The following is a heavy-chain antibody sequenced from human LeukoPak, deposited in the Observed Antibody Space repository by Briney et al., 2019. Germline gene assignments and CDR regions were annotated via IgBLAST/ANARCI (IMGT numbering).Heavy chain of an antibody. V-gene: IGHV3-20*04. CDR2: INWNGGST. CDR3: ARVPSIAVAGPGDY. J-gene: IGHJ4*02. Sequence: GGSLRLSCAASGFTFGDYGMSWVRQAPGKGLEWVSGINWNGGSTGYADSVKGRFTISRDNAKNSLYLQMNSLRAEDTALYYCARVPSIAVAGPGDYWGQGTLVTVSS. CDR1: GFTFGDYG. D-gene: IGHD6-19*01.